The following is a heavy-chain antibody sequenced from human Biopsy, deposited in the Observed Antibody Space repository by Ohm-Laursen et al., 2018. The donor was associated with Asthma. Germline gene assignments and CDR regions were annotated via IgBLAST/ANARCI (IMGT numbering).Heavy chain of an antibody. CDR2: ISAST. V-gene: IGHV3-23*01. J-gene: IGHJ6*02. CDR1: GFTFSSYA. CDR3: AKFDGHYYYYGMDV. D-gene: IGHD2-8*01. Sequence: GSLRLSCAASGFTFSSYAMSWVRQAPGKGLEWVSGISASTYDADSVKGRFTIYRDNSKNTLYLQMNRLRAEDTAVYYCAKFDGHYYYYGMDVWGQGTTVTVSS.